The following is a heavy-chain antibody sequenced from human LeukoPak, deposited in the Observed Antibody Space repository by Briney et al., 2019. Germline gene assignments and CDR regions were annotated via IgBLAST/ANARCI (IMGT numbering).Heavy chain of an antibody. D-gene: IGHD6-13*01. V-gene: IGHV1-18*01. CDR2: IGAYKGNT. CDR1: GGTFSSYA. J-gene: IGHJ4*02. Sequence: ASVKVSCKASGGTFSSYAISWVRQAPGQGLEWMGWIGAYKGNTNYAQNLQGRVTMTTDTSTSTAYMELRSLRSDDTAVYYCARGGAAAGFYFWGQGTLVTVSS. CDR3: ARGGAAAGFYF.